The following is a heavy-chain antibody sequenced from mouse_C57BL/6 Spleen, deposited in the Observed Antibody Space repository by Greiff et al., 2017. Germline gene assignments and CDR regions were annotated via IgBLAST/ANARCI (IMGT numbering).Heavy chain of an antibody. D-gene: IGHD1-1*01. Sequence: EVHLVESGGGLVKPGGSLKLSCAASGFTFSSYTMSWVRQTPEKRLEWVVTISGGGGNTYYPDSVKGRFTISRDNAKNTLYLQMSSLRSEDTALYYCARPHYYGSSYFDYWGQGTTLTVSS. V-gene: IGHV5-9*01. CDR3: ARPHYYGSSYFDY. CDR1: GFTFSSYT. J-gene: IGHJ2*01. CDR2: ISGGGGNT.